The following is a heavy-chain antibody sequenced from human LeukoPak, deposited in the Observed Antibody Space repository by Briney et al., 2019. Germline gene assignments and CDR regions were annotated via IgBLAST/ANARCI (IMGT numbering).Heavy chain of an antibody. CDR3: ARVAAAANWFDP. D-gene: IGHD6-13*01. Sequence: ASVKVSCKASGYTFTSYYMHWVRQAPGQGLEWMGIINPSGGSTSYAQKFQGRVTMTRDTSTSTAYMELSSLRSEDTAVYYCARVAAAANWFDPWGQGTLVTVSS. CDR1: GYTFTSYY. V-gene: IGHV1-46*01. J-gene: IGHJ5*02. CDR2: INPSGGST.